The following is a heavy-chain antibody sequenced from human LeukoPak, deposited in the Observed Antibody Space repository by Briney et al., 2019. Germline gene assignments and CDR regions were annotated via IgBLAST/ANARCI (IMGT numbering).Heavy chain of an antibody. J-gene: IGHJ6*03. Sequence: SETLSLTCTVSGGSISSYYWSWIGQPPGKGLEWIGYIYYSGSTNDNPSLKSRVTMSVDTSENQFSLKLSSVTAADTAVYYCARDLRRRVTAIGYGPREYYYYMDVWGKGTTVTISS. CDR1: GGSISSYY. CDR2: IYYSGST. CDR3: ARDLRRRVTAIGYGPREYYYYMDV. V-gene: IGHV4-59*12. D-gene: IGHD2-21*02.